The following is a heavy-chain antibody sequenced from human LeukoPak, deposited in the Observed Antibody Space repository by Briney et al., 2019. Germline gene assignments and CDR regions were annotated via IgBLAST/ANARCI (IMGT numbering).Heavy chain of an antibody. V-gene: IGHV1-69*06. D-gene: IGHD5-24*01. CDR1: GGTFSSYA. CDR2: IIPIFGTA. CDR3: ARDGGDGYKANWFDT. Sequence: GASVKVSCKASGGTFSSYAISWVRQAPGQGLEWMGGIIPIFGTANYAQKFQGRVTITADKSTSTVPMELSSLRSEDTAVYYCARDGGDGYKANWFDTWGQGTLVTVSS. J-gene: IGHJ5*02.